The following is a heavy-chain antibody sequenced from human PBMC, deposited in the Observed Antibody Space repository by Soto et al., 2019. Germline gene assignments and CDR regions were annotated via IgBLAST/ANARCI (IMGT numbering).Heavy chain of an antibody. CDR2: ITSTGDRA. D-gene: IGHD5-18*01. Sequence: GGSLRLSCAASGFTFSSYAMSWVRQAPGKGLEWASSITSTGDRAYYADSVKGRFTVSRDNSKNTLYLQMNSLRAEDTAVYYCAKYYMVTRSPFDFWGRGTLVTVSS. CDR3: AKYYMVTRSPFDF. V-gene: IGHV3-23*01. J-gene: IGHJ4*02. CDR1: GFTFSSYA.